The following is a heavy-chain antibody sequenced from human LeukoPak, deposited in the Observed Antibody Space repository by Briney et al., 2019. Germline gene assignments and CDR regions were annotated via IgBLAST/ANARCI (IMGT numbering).Heavy chain of an antibody. CDR3: ARDVVSYDSSGYYYVSDAFDI. CDR2: IYYSGST. V-gene: IGHV4-59*01. Sequence: SETLSLTCTVSGGSISSYYWSWIRQPPGKGLEWIGYIYYSGSTNYNPSLKSRVTISVDTSKNQFSLKLSSVTAADTAVYYCARDVVSYDSSGYYYVSDAFDIWGQGTMVTVSP. CDR1: GGSISSYY. D-gene: IGHD3-22*01. J-gene: IGHJ3*02.